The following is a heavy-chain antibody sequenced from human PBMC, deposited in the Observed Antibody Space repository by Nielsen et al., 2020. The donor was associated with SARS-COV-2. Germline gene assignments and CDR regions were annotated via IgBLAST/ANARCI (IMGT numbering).Heavy chain of an antibody. V-gene: IGHV3-30*18. CDR2: ISYDGSNK. J-gene: IGHJ4*02. D-gene: IGHD5-24*01. CDR3: AKDVGKMATVYFDY. Sequence: VRQAPGKGLEWVAVISYDGSNKYYADSVKGRFTISRDNSKNTLYLQMNSLRAEDTAVYYCAKDVGKMATVYFDYWGQGTLVTVSS.